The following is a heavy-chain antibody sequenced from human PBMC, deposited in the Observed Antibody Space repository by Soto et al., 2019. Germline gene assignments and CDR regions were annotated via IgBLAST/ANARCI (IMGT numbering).Heavy chain of an antibody. D-gene: IGHD3-10*01. CDR2: IWYDGSNK. CDR3: ARDPSHGSGSYLDY. J-gene: IGHJ4*02. Sequence: QVQLVESGGGVVQPGRSLRLSCAASGFTFSNYGMHWVRQAPGKGLEWVAVIWYDGSNKYYAVSVKGRFTISRDNSKNTLYVQMNSLRAEDTAVYYCARDPSHGSGSYLDYWGQGTLVTVSS. V-gene: IGHV3-33*01. CDR1: GFTFSNYG.